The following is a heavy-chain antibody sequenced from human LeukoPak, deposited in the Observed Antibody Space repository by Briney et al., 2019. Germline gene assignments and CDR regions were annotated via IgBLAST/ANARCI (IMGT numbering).Heavy chain of an antibody. Sequence: PSETLSLTCAVYGGSFSGYYWSWIRQPPGKGLEWIGEINHSGSTNYNPSLKSRVTISVDTSKNQFSLKLSSVTAADTAVYYCAGQAQWLVRTPQLPFDYWGQGTLVTVSS. CDR2: INHSGST. V-gene: IGHV4-34*01. J-gene: IGHJ4*02. D-gene: IGHD6-19*01. CDR3: AGQAQWLVRTPQLPFDY. CDR1: GGSFSGYY.